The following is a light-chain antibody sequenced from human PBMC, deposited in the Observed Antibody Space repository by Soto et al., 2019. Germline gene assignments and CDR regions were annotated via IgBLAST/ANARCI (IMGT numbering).Light chain of an antibody. CDR2: DAS. V-gene: IGKV3-11*01. J-gene: IGKJ1*01. Sequence: EIVLTQSPDTLSLSPGERATLSCRASQTVSTFLAWYQQKPGQAPRLIVYDASKRAPGIPARFIGSGSGTDFTLTVSRLEPEDFAFYYCQQYGSSPWTFGQGTKVDIK. CDR1: QTVSTF. CDR3: QQYGSSPWT.